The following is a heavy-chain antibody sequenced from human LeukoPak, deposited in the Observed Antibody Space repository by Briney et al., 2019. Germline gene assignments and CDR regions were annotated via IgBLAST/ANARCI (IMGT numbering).Heavy chain of an antibody. V-gene: IGHV4-39*01. CDR2: IYYSGST. D-gene: IGHD6-6*01. J-gene: IGHJ6*03. CDR1: GGSISSSSYY. Sequence: KSSETLSLTCTVSGGSISSSSYYWGWIRQPPGKGLEWIGSIYYSGSTYYNPSLESRVTISVDTSKNQFSLKLSSVTAADTAVYYCASSIAARPVVYYYMDVWGKGTTVTVSS. CDR3: ASSIAARPVVYYYMDV.